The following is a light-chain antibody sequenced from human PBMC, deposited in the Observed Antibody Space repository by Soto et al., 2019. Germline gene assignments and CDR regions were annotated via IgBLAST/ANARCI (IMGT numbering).Light chain of an antibody. CDR1: SSDVGGYNY. J-gene: IGLJ2*01. CDR3: SSYAGSNYYV. Sequence: QSVLTQPPSASGSPGQSVTISCTGTSSDVGGYNYVSWYQQYPGKAPKLMIYEVNKRPSGVPDRFSASKSGNTASLTVSGLQVEDEADYYCSSYAGSNYYVFGGGTKVTVL. V-gene: IGLV2-8*01. CDR2: EVN.